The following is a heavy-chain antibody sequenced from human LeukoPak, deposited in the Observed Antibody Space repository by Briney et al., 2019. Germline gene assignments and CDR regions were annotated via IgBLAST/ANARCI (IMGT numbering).Heavy chain of an antibody. D-gene: IGHD3-22*01. CDR2: IYYSGST. CDR1: GGSISSYY. V-gene: IGHV4-59*01. CDR3: ARDKLSTHYYDSSGHNWFDP. Sequence: SETLSLTCTVSGGSISSYYWSWIRQPPGKGLEWIGYIYYSGSTNYNPSLKSRVTISVDTSKNQFSLKLSSVTAADTVVYYCARDKLSTHYYDSSGHNWFDPWGQGTLVTVSS. J-gene: IGHJ5*02.